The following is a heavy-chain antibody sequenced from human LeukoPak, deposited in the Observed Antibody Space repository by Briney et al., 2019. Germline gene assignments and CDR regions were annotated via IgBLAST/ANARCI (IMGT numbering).Heavy chain of an antibody. Sequence: SETLSLTCAVYGGSFSGYYWSWIRQPPGKGLEWIGEINHSGSTNYNPSLKSRVTISVDTSKNQFSLKLSSVTAEDTAVYYCARGPGNTGHWYFDLWGRGTLVTVSS. CDR2: INHSGST. CDR1: GGSFSGYY. J-gene: IGHJ2*01. D-gene: IGHD2/OR15-2a*01. V-gene: IGHV4-34*01. CDR3: ARGPGNTGHWYFDL.